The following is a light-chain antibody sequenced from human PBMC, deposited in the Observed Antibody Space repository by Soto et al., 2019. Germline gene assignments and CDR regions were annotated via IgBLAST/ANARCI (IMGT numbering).Light chain of an antibody. J-gene: IGKJ1*01. CDR2: GAS. V-gene: IGKV3-15*01. CDR3: QQYNNWPTWT. CDR1: QSVSSN. Sequence: EILMTQSPATLSVSRGETSTLSCRASQSVSSNLAWYQQKPGQAPRLLIYGASTRATGIPARFSGSGSGTEFTLTISSLQSEDFAVYYCQQYNNWPTWTFGQGTKVDIK.